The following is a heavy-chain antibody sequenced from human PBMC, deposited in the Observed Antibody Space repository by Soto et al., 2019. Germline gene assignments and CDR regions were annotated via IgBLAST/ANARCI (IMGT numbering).Heavy chain of an antibody. D-gene: IGHD6-13*01. CDR3: QREGGSSIWSWFDL. CDR1: GYTFTDYY. CDR2: INPNSGGT. Sequence: QVQLVQSGVEVKKPGASVKVSCKASGYTFTDYYMHWVRQAPGQGLEWMGWINPNSGGTDYAQNFQGRIIMTRDTSISTAYMDLRRLTSDEKAVYYCQREGGSSIWSWFDLWGQGNLVTVSS. J-gene: IGHJ5*02. V-gene: IGHV1-2*02.